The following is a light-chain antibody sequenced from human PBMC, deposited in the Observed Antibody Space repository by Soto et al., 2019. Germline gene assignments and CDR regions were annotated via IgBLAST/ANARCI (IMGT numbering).Light chain of an antibody. J-gene: IGKJ1*01. V-gene: IGKV1-5*01. CDR3: QQYNSYSRT. CDR2: HAS. Sequence: DIQMTQSPSTLSASVGDRVTITCRASQSISSWLAWYQQKPGKAPKLLIYHASSLESGVPSRFSGSESGTEFTLTISSMQPDDFATYYCQQYNSYSRTFGQGTKVEIK. CDR1: QSISSW.